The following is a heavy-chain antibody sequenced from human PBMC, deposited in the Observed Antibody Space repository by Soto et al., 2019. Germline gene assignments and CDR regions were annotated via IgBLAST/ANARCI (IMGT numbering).Heavy chain of an antibody. CDR2: IYPDDSDT. CDR3: ARRAYYFDTSGYPVSPYFHY. Sequence: PGESLKISCKGSGYSFTTYWIGWVRQMPGKGLEWMGIIYPDDSDTRYSPSFQGQVTISADKSISTAYLQWSSLKASDTAMYYCARRAYYFDTSGYPVSPYFHYWAQGPLLTGS. J-gene: IGHJ4*02. V-gene: IGHV5-51*01. D-gene: IGHD3-22*01. CDR1: GYSFTTYW.